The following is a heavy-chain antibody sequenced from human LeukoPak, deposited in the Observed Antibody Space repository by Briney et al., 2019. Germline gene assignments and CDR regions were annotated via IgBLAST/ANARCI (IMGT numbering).Heavy chain of an antibody. CDR2: ISSSSNI. V-gene: IGHV3-69-1*01. D-gene: IGHD2-2*02. Sequence: GGSLRLSCAASGFTFSIYNMNWVRQAPGKGLEWVSSISSSSNIYYADSVKGRFTISRDNAKNSLYLQMNSLRAEDTAVYYCAKDYPRYCSSTSCHTPGDYWGQGTLVTVSS. J-gene: IGHJ4*02. CDR3: AKDYPRYCSSTSCHTPGDY. CDR1: GFTFSIYN.